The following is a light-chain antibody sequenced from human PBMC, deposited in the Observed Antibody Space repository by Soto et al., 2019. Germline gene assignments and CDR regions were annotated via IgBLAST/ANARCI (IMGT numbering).Light chain of an antibody. J-gene: IGLJ1*01. V-gene: IGLV2-11*01. CDR2: DVS. CDR1: SSDVGGYNY. CDR3: CSYAGSYTYV. Sequence: QSALTKPRSVCGSPGQSVTISCTGTSSDVGGYNYVSWYQQHPGKAPKLMIYDVSKRPSGVPDRFSGSKSGNTASLTISGLQAEDEADYYCCSYAGSYTYVFGTGTKVTVL.